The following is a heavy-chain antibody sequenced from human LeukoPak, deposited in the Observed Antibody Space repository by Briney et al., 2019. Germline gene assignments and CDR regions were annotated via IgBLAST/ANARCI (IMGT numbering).Heavy chain of an antibody. D-gene: IGHD6-13*01. CDR1: GGSISSGGYY. CDR2: IYYSGST. Sequence: SETLSLTCTVSGGSISSGGYYWSWIRQHPGKGLEWIGYIYYSGSTYYNPSLKSRVTISVDTSKNQFSLKLSSVTAADTVVYYCARGLAAAVLDYWGQGTLVTVSS. V-gene: IGHV4-31*03. CDR3: ARGLAAAVLDY. J-gene: IGHJ4*02.